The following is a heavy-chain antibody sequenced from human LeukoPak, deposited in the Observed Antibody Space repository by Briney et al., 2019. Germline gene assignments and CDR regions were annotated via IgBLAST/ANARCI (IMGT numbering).Heavy chain of an antibody. D-gene: IGHD5-18*01. Sequence: GGSLKLSCAASGFTFSSYAMHWVRQAPGKGLEWVAVISYDGSNKYYADSVKGRFTISRDNSKNTLYLQMNSLRAEDTAVYYCARGVRGYSYGIDYWGQGTLVTVSS. CDR1: GFTFSSYA. CDR3: ARGVRGYSYGIDY. J-gene: IGHJ4*02. CDR2: ISYDGSNK. V-gene: IGHV3-30-3*01.